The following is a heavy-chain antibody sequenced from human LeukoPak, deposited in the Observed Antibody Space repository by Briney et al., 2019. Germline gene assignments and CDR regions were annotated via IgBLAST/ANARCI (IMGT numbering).Heavy chain of an antibody. CDR1: GGSISSYY. D-gene: IGHD3-16*01. Sequence: SETLSLTCVVSGGSISSYYWSWIRQPPGKGLEWIGYIYYSGSTNYNPSLKSRGTISVDTSKNQFSLKMSSVTAADTAVYYCASSMITWGGVISNWFDPWGQGTLVTVSS. CDR2: IYYSGST. J-gene: IGHJ5*02. CDR3: ASSMITWGGVISNWFDP. V-gene: IGHV4-59*08.